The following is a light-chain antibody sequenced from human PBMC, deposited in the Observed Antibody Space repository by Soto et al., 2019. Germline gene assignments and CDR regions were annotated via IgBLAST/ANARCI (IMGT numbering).Light chain of an antibody. V-gene: IGLV1-44*01. J-gene: IGLJ2*01. CDR2: RSI. CDR3: TAWDDSLNARL. Sequence: QSVLTQPPSASGAPGQRVTISCSGSYSNIESNTVIWYQQLPGTAPKLLIYRSIQRPSGVPDRFSGSKSGTSASLAISGLQSEDEADYYCTAWDDSLNARLFGGGTSSPS. CDR1: YSNIESNT.